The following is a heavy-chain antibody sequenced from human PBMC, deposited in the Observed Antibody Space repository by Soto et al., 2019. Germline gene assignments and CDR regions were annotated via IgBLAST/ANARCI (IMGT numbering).Heavy chain of an antibody. D-gene: IGHD1-1*01. CDR1: GQSFSGHS. CDR2: INESGST. CDR3: ARGSGIVALPGELEDVKYDY. V-gene: IGHV4-34*01. Sequence: QVQLQQWGAGLVKPSETLSLSCAVYGQSFSGHSWAWIRQPPGKGLEWIGEINESGSTDYNPSLKSRVTISTDTSTDQFSLKLSSVSAADTAAYFCARGSGIVALPGELEDVKYDYWGQGPLVNVSS. J-gene: IGHJ4*02.